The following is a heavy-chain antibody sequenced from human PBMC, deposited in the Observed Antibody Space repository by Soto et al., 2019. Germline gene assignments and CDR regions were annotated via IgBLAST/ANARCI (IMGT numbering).Heavy chain of an antibody. D-gene: IGHD3-9*01. J-gene: IGHJ4*02. CDR1: GFTFSSHA. CDR2: VSESGVTT. V-gene: IGHV3-23*01. CDR3: AKRIVAGYPDY. Sequence: LRLSCAASGFTFSSHAMSWVRQAPGKGLECVSVVSESGVTTYYADSVKGRFTISRDNSKNTLYLQMNSLRAEDTAVYYCAKRIVAGYPDYWGQGTLVTVSS.